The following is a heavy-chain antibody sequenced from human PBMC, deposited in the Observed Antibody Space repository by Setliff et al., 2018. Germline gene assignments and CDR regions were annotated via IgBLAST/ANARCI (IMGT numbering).Heavy chain of an antibody. J-gene: IGHJ5*01. CDR1: GASISNYY. Sequence: PSETLSLTCSVSGASISNYYWSWIRQPPGKGLGWIGYIYSSGSTNYNPSLKSRVTISIDTSKNQFSLKLSSVTAADTAIYYCASRTTGPGGWFDYWGQGALVTVSS. CDR3: ASRTTGPGGWFDY. D-gene: IGHD1-1*01. CDR2: IYSSGST. V-gene: IGHV4-59*01.